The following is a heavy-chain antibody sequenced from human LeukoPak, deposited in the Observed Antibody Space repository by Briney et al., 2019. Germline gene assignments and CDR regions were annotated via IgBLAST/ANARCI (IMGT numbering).Heavy chain of an antibody. Sequence: GASVKVSCKASGYTFTGYYMHWVRQAPRQGLEWMGWINPNSGGTNYAQKFQGRVTMTRDTSTSTVYMELSSLRSEDTAVYYCARGIAAAGIYWGQGTLVTVSS. CDR1: GYTFTGYY. J-gene: IGHJ4*02. D-gene: IGHD6-13*01. CDR2: INPNSGGT. CDR3: ARGIAAAGIY. V-gene: IGHV1-2*02.